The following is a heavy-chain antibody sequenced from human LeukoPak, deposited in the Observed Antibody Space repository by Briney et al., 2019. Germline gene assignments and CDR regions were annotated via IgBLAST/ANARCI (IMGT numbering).Heavy chain of an antibody. CDR3: ARDKSMITFGGVIVIPEK. D-gene: IGHD3-16*02. J-gene: IGHJ4*02. CDR2: IYSGGST. CDR1: GFTVSSNY. V-gene: IGHV3-66*01. Sequence: GGSLRLSCAASGFTVSSNYMSWVRQAPGKGLEWVSVIYSGGSTYYADSVKGRFTISRDNSKNTLYLQMNSLRAEDTAVYYCARDKSMITFGGVIVIPEKWGQGTLVTVSS.